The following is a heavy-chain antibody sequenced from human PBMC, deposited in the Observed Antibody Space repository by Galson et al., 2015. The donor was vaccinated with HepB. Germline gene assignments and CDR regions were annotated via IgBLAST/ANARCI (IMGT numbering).Heavy chain of an antibody. CDR2: INPNSGGT. CDR1: GYSFTGYY. D-gene: IGHD3-22*01. J-gene: IGHJ3*02. Sequence: SVKVSCKASGYSFTGYYLHWVRQAPGQGLECMGWINPNSGGTNSAQKFQGRLTMTRETSISTAYMELSRLRSDDTAVYYCARGYYDSSGFHSAEGTFDIWGQGTMVTVSS. CDR3: ARGYYDSSGFHSAEGTFDI. V-gene: IGHV1-2*02.